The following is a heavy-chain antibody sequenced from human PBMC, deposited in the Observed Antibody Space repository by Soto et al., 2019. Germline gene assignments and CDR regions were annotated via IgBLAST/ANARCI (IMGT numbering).Heavy chain of an antibody. CDR3: AKPTDGDYGIGD. J-gene: IGHJ1*01. Sequence: ESGGGVVQPGRSLRLSCAASGFTFSSYGMHWVRQAPGKGLEWVAVISYDGSNKYYADSVKGRFTISRDNSKNTLYLQMNSLRAEDTAVYYCAKPTDGDYGIGDWGQGTLVTVSS. CDR1: GFTFSSYG. V-gene: IGHV3-30*18. CDR2: ISYDGSNK. D-gene: IGHD4-17*01.